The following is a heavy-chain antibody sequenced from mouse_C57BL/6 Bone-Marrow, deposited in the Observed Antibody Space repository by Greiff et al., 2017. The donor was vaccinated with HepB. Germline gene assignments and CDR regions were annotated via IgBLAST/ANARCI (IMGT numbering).Heavy chain of an antibody. J-gene: IGHJ2*01. Sequence: QVQLKESGAELARPGASVKLSCKASGYTFTSYGISWVKQRTGQGLEWIGEIYPRSGNTYYNEKFKGKATLTADKSSSKAYMELRSLTSEDSAVYFCASSYYYGSRSYYFDYWGQGTTLTVSS. CDR2: IYPRSGNT. V-gene: IGHV1-81*01. CDR3: ASSYYYGSRSYYFDY. D-gene: IGHD1-1*01. CDR1: GYTFTSYG.